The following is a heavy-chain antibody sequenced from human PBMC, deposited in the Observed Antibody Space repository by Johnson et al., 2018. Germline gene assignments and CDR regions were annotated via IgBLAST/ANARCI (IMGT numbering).Heavy chain of an antibody. V-gene: IGHV4-59*01. Sequence: QVQLQESGPGLVKPSESLSLTCTVSGGSISSYYWSWIRQPPGKGLEWIGLIDYSGSTNYNPPLKSRVTISVDTSKNQFSLKLTSVTAADTAVYYCARTPGSSYYPYYYLDVWGKGTTVTVSS. CDR1: GGSISSYY. CDR2: IDYSGST. J-gene: IGHJ6*03. D-gene: IGHD6-13*01. CDR3: ARTPGSSYYPYYYLDV.